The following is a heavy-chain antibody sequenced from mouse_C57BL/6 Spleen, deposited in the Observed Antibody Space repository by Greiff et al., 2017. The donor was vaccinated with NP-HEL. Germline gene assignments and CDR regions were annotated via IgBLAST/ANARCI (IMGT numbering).Heavy chain of an antibody. V-gene: IGHV3-6*01. CDR3: ARGGIYDYEGFDY. CDR2: ISYDGSN. Sequence: EVQLQESGPGLVKPSQSLSLTCSVTGYSITSGYYWNWIRQFPGNKLEWMGYISYDGSNNYNPSLKNRISITRDTSKNQFFLKLNSVTTEDTATYYCARGGIYDYEGFDYWGQGTTLTVSS. D-gene: IGHD2-4*01. CDR1: GYSITSGYY. J-gene: IGHJ2*01.